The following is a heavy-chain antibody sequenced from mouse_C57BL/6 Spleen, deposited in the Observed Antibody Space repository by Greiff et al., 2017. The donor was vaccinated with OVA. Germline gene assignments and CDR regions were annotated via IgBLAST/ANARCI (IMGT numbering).Heavy chain of an antibody. V-gene: IGHV1-39*01. Sequence: LLQSGPELVKPGASVKISCKASGYSFTDYNMNWVKQSNGQSLEWIGVINPNYGTTSYNQKFKGKATLTVDQSSSTAYMQLNSLTSEDSAVYYCARITTVVAKDLDYAMDYWGQGTSVTVSS. D-gene: IGHD1-1*01. J-gene: IGHJ4*01. CDR1: GYSFTDYN. CDR2: INPNYGTT. CDR3: ARITTVVAKDLDYAMDY.